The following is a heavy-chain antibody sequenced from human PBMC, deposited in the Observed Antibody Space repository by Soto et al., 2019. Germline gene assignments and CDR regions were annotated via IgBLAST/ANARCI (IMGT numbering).Heavy chain of an antibody. CDR2: ISTDGTTK. CDR1: GFTFSNYW. CDR3: ATGGRGNYHFDY. D-gene: IGHD1-26*01. Sequence: EVLLVESGGGLGQPGGSLRLSCAASGFTFSNYWMHWVRQAPGEGLVWVSRISTDGTTKHYADSVKGRFTISRDNAKNTLYLQVNSLGAEDTAAYRCATGGRGNYHFDYWGQGTLVTVSS. J-gene: IGHJ4*02. V-gene: IGHV3-74*01.